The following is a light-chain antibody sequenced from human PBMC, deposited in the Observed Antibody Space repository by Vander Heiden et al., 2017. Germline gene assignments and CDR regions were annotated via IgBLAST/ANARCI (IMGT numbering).Light chain of an antibody. Sequence: QSVLTQPPSASGTPGQRVTISCSGSSSNIGTKTVNWYQQLPGTDPKILIYRNNQRTSGVPDRFSGSKSGTSAALAIRWLQSEDEATYYCAAGDDSLNGWVFGGGTKLTVL. CDR3: AAGDDSLNGWV. CDR2: RNN. CDR1: SSNIGTKT. V-gene: IGLV1-44*01. J-gene: IGLJ3*02.